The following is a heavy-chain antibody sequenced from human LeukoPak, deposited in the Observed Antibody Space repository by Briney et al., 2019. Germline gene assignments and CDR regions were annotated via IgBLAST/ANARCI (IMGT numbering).Heavy chain of an antibody. CDR3: ARPRYSDNNWFDP. CDR1: GGSISNYY. J-gene: IGHJ5*02. CDR2: IYYSGST. D-gene: IGHD4-17*01. Sequence: SETLSLTCTVSGGSISNYYWSWIRQPPGKGLEWIGYIYYSGSTNYNPSLKSRVTLSVDTSKNQFSLKLSSVTAADTAVYYCARPRYSDNNWFDPWGQGTLVTVSS. V-gene: IGHV4-59*08.